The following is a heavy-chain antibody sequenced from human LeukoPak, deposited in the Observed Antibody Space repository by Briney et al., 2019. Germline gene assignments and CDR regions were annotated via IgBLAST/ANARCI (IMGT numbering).Heavy chain of an antibody. D-gene: IGHD3-10*01. V-gene: IGHV3-33*08. CDR1: GFTFSSYG. Sequence: PGRSLRLSCAASGFTFSSYGMHWVRQAPGKGLEWVAVIWYDGSNKYYADSVKGRFTISRDNSKNTLYLQMNSLRAEDTAVYYCAREYTEGLWFGDRYYFDYWGQGTLVTVSS. J-gene: IGHJ4*02. CDR2: IWYDGSNK. CDR3: AREYTEGLWFGDRYYFDY.